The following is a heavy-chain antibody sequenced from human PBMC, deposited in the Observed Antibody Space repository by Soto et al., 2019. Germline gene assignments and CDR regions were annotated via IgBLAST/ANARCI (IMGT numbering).Heavy chain of an antibody. D-gene: IGHD1-26*01. Sequence: SETLSLTCAVSGYSTSSSNWWGWIRQPPGKGLEWIGYIYYSGTTYYNPSLKSRVTMSVDTSKNQFSLKLTSVTAVDTAVYYCARREIQGPIDYWGQGTLVTVS. V-gene: IGHV4-28*01. CDR1: GYSTSSSNW. CDR3: ARREIQGPIDY. CDR2: IYYSGTT. J-gene: IGHJ4*02.